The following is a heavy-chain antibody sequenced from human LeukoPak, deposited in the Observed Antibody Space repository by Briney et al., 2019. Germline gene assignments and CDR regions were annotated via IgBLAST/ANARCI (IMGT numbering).Heavy chain of an antibody. Sequence: PGGSLRLSCAASGFAFSTYSMNWVRQAPGKGLEWVSYISSSGSTIYYADSVKGRFTISRDNAKNTLYLQMNSLRAEDTAVYYCASNIEATIYWYFDLWGRGTQVTVSS. CDR2: ISSSGSTI. CDR3: ASNIEATIYWYFDL. J-gene: IGHJ2*01. D-gene: IGHD5-12*01. V-gene: IGHV3-48*04. CDR1: GFAFSTYS.